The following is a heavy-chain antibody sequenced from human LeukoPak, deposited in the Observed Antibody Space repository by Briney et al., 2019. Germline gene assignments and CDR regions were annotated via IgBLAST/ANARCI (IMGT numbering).Heavy chain of an antibody. CDR2: ISSSGSTI. CDR3: ASGQFLVSNDY. Sequence: PGGSLRLSCAASGFTFSSYAMSWVRQAPGKGLEWVSYISSSGSTIYYADSVKGRFTISRDNAKNSLYLQMNSLRAEDTAVYYCASGQFLVSNDYWGQGILVTVSS. J-gene: IGHJ4*02. D-gene: IGHD5/OR15-5a*01. V-gene: IGHV3-48*04. CDR1: GFTFSSYA.